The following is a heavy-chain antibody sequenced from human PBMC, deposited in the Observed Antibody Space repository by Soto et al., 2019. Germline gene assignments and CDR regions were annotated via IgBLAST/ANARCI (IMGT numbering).Heavy chain of an antibody. CDR3: AKVGIAAAGTYYYYGMDV. V-gene: IGHV3-23*01. Sequence: GGSLRLSCAASGFTFSSYAMSWVRQAPGKGLEWVSAISGSGGSTYYADSVKGRFTISRDNSKNTLYLQMNSLRAEDTAVYYCAKVGIAAAGTYYYYGMDVWGQGTTVTVSS. D-gene: IGHD6-13*01. CDR1: GFTFSSYA. CDR2: ISGSGGST. J-gene: IGHJ6*02.